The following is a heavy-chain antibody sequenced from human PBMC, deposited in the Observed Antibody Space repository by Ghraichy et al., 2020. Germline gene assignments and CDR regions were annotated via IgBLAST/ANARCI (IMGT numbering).Heavy chain of an antibody. V-gene: IGHV4-59*02. Sequence: SETLSLTCTVSGGSVTSYHWSWLRQSPGKGLEWIGYIYYSGSTNYNPSLKSRVTISIDTSKNQFSLKLSSVTAADTAVYYCANTYDFWSGYSFGAFDIWGPGAMVTVSS. D-gene: IGHD3-3*01. CDR2: IYYSGST. J-gene: IGHJ3*02. CDR1: GGSVTSYH. CDR3: ANTYDFWSGYSFGAFDI.